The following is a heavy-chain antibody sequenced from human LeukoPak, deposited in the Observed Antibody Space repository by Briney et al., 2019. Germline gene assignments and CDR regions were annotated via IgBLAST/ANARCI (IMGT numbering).Heavy chain of an antibody. D-gene: IGHD5-18*01. J-gene: IGHJ4*02. Sequence: AGGSLRLSCAASGFTVSTNCMTWVRQPPAKGLEWVSTIYSGGTTYYADSVMGRFTISRHNSRNTLYLQMNSLRAEDTAVYYCARVDTVMAYYFDLWGQGTLVTVSS. CDR2: IYSGGTT. CDR3: ARVDTVMAYYFDL. V-gene: IGHV3-53*04. CDR1: GFTVSTNC.